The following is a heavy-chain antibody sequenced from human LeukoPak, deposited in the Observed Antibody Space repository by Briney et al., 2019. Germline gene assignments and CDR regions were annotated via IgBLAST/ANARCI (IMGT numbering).Heavy chain of an antibody. Sequence: GGSLRLSCAACGFAFSNAWMSWVRQAPGKGLEWVGRIKTKTDGGTTDYAAPVKGRFTMSTDDSKNTLYLQMNSLKTEDTAVYYCTTGLEYSTSYYYYMDVWGKGTTVTVSS. CDR2: IKTKTDGGTT. CDR1: GFAFSNAW. J-gene: IGHJ6*03. D-gene: IGHD6-6*01. V-gene: IGHV3-15*01. CDR3: TTGLEYSTSYYYYMDV.